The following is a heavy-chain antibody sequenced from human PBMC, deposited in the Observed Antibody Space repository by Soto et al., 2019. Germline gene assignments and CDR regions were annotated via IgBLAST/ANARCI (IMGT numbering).Heavy chain of an antibody. J-gene: IGHJ4*02. V-gene: IGHV3-11*06. CDR2: VSSDGGFT. CDR1: GFTFSDYY. D-gene: IGHD3-10*01. CDR3: ARDPMGRGVPLDY. Sequence: QVQLVESGGGLVEPGGSLRLSCEASGFTFSDYYMRWIRQVPGRGLECLSYVSSDGGFTHYADSVQGRFTISRDNTKNSLFLEMKGLRAEYTALYFCARDPMGRGVPLDYWGPGTLVTVSS.